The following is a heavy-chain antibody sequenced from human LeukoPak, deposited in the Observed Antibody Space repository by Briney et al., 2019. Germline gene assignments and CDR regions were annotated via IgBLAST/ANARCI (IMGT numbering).Heavy chain of an antibody. Sequence: PGGSLRLSCAASGFTFSSDSMTWVRQPPGKGLEWVSTISGSGVSTFYADPVKGRFTISRDNSKNTLYLRMNSLSAEDTAVYYCAKDSFSTEWGQGTLVTVSS. J-gene: IGHJ4*02. CDR3: AKDSFSTE. V-gene: IGHV3-23*01. D-gene: IGHD2-2*01. CDR2: ISGSGVST. CDR1: GFTFSSDS.